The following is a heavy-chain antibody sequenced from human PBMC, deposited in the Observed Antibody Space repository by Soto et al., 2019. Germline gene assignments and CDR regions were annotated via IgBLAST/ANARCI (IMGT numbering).Heavy chain of an antibody. CDR2: VYYTGST. V-gene: IGHV4-30-4*01. J-gene: IGHJ5*02. CDR3: VRTARQGAVAPHWFDR. CDR1: GASIGSTDYY. D-gene: IGHD2-21*02. Sequence: SETLSLTCTVSGASIGSTDYYWSWIRQAPGKGLEWIGYVYYTGSTYYNPSLMSRLTISVDTSKNQFSLKLTSVTAAETAVYYCVRTARQGAVAPHWFDRWGQGTQVTVSS.